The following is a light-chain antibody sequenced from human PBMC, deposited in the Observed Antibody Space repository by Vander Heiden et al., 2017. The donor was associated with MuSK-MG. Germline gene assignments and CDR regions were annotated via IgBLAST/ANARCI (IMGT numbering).Light chain of an antibody. Sequence: QSALTQPASVSGSPGQSITIPCTGTSSDVGGYNYVSWYQQHPGKAPKLMMYDVSNRPAGVSNRFSGSKSGNTASLTISGRQAEDEADYYCSSYTSSRTYVFGTGTKVTVL. J-gene: IGLJ1*01. CDR3: SSYTSSRTYV. CDR2: DVS. CDR1: SSDVGGYNY. V-gene: IGLV2-14*01.